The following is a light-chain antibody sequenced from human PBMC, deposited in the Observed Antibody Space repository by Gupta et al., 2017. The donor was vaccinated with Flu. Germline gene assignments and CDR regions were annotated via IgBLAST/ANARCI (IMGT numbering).Light chain of an antibody. V-gene: IGKV3-11*01. CDR1: QSVSTY. Sequence: EIELTQSPATLSLSPGERATLSCRASQSVSTYLAWYQKKPGQAPRLLIYDASNRATGIPARFSGSGSGTDITLTISSLEPEDFAVYYCQKRSNWPPSTFGEGTKMEIK. CDR3: QKRSNWPPST. CDR2: DAS. J-gene: IGKJ2*01.